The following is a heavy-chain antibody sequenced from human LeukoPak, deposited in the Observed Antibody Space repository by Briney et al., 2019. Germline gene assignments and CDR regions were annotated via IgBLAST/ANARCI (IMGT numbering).Heavy chain of an antibody. CDR3: ARVYFEYAFDI. Sequence: SQTLSLTCTVSGGSISSGGYYWSWIRQHPGKGLEWVGYIYYSGSTYYSPSLKSRVTISVDTSKNQFSLKLSSVTAADTAVYYCARVYFEYAFDIWGQGTMVTVSS. V-gene: IGHV4-31*03. J-gene: IGHJ3*02. CDR2: IYYSGST. D-gene: IGHD3-9*01. CDR1: GGSISSGGYY.